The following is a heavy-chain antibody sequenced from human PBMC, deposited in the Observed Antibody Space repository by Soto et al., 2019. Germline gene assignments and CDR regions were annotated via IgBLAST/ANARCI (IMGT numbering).Heavy chain of an antibody. CDR1: GITFGTYA. CDR3: AKDPYCCGGRCFGLDY. CDR2: MSSSGITT. V-gene: IGHV3-23*01. Sequence: EVQLLESGGGLVQPGGSLRLSCADSGITFGTYAMSWVRQAPGKGLEWVSVMSSSGITTNYADSVKGRFTISRDRSKNPLYLEMHSLIVEDKDVYYCAKDPYCCGGRCFGLDYWGQGTLVTVSS. J-gene: IGHJ4*02. D-gene: IGHD2-21*01.